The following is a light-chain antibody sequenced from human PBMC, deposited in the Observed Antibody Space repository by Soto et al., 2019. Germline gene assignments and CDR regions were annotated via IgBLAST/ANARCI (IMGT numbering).Light chain of an antibody. CDR2: YDS. Sequence: SYELTQPPSVSVAPGKTASVACGGSKIGSKSVHWYQKKSGQAPVWVMYYDSARPSGIPERFSGSNPGNTATLTISRGEAGEEADYYCQVWDISSGHVVFGGGTKVTVL. V-gene: IGLV3-21*01. CDR3: QVWDISSGHVV. J-gene: IGLJ3*02. CDR1: KIGSKS.